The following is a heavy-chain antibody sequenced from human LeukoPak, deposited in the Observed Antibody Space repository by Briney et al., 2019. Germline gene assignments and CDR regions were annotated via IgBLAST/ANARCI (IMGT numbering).Heavy chain of an antibody. D-gene: IGHD6-19*01. CDR1: GGTFSSYA. CDR3: ARSPSYSSGWYATPYYYYYGMDV. V-gene: IGHV1-69*13. Sequence: ASVKVSCKASGGTFSSYAISWVRQAPEQGLEWMGGIIPIFGTANYAQKFQGRVTITADESTSTAYMELSSLRSEDTAVYYCARSPSYSSGWYATPYYYYYGMDVWGQGTTVTVSS. J-gene: IGHJ6*02. CDR2: IIPIFGTA.